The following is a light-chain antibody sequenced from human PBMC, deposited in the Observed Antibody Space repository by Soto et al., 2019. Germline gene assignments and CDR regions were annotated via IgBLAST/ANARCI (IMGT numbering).Light chain of an antibody. Sequence: QSALTQPASVSGSPGQSITVSCTGTASDIGSYDYVSWYQHHPGKAPKHLIYEVPNRPSGVSNRFSGSKSDYTASLTISGLQAEDEGHYYCASYTGSTTRWVFGGGTKLTVL. J-gene: IGLJ3*02. CDR3: ASYTGSTTRWV. CDR1: ASDIGSYDY. V-gene: IGLV2-14*01. CDR2: EVP.